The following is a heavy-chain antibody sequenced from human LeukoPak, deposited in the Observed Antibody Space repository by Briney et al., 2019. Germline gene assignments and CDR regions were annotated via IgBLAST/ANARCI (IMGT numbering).Heavy chain of an antibody. CDR2: VNHSGST. J-gene: IGHJ6*02. CDR3: AGGYRFNYYYYGMDV. Sequence: SETLSLTCAVYGGSFSGYYWSWIRQPPGKGLEWIGEVNHSGSTNYNPSLKSRVTISVDTSKNQFSLKLSSVTAADTAVYYCAGGYRFNYYYYGMDVWGQGTTVTVSS. V-gene: IGHV4-34*01. CDR1: GGSFSGYY.